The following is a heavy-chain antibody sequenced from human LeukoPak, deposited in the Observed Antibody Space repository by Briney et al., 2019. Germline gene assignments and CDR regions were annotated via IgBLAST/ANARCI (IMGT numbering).Heavy chain of an antibody. CDR1: GFTFSNTW. Sequence: PGGSLRLSCAASGFTFSNTWMSWVRQALRKGLEWVGRIKTKNDGETTNYAAPVKGRFTISRDDSKNTLYLLMNSLRIEDTAVYYCATNPLYWGQGTLVTVSS. J-gene: IGHJ4*02. CDR3: ATNPLY. V-gene: IGHV3-15*01. CDR2: IKTKNDGETT.